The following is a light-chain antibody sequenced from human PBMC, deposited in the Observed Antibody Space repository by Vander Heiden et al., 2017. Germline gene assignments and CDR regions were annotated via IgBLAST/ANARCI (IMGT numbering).Light chain of an antibody. CDR2: DAS. CDR3: QQYDNLPPLT. V-gene: IGKV1-33*01. Sequence: DIQMTQSPSSLSASVGDRVTITCQASQDISNYLNWYQQKPGKAPKLLIYDASNFETGVPSRFSGSGSGTDFTFTISSLQPEDIATNYCQQYDNLPPLTFGGGTKVEIK. CDR1: QDISNY. J-gene: IGKJ4*01.